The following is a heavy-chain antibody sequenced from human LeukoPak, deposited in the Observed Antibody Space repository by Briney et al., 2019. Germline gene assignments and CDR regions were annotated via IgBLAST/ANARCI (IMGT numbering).Heavy chain of an antibody. CDR3: ARQPRGPDDAFDI. Sequence: SETLSLTCAVYGGSFSGYYWSWIRPPPGKGLEWIGEINHSGSTNYNPSLKSRVTISVDTSKNQFSLKLSSVTAADTAVYYCARQPRGPDDAFDIWGQGTMVTVSS. V-gene: IGHV4-34*01. CDR2: INHSGST. D-gene: IGHD3-16*01. CDR1: GGSFSGYY. J-gene: IGHJ3*02.